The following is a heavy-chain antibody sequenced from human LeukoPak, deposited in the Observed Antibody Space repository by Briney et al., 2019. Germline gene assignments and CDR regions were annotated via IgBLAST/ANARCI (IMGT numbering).Heavy chain of an antibody. CDR3: ARGGLDYSYYMDV. D-gene: IGHD3-16*01. J-gene: IGHJ6*03. Sequence: SETLSLTCAVYGGSFGGYYWSWIRQPPGKGLEWIGEINHSGSTNYNLSLKSRVTISIDTSKNQFSLKLSSVTAADTAVYYCARGGLDYSYYMDVWATGTTVTVSS. CDR2: INHSGST. V-gene: IGHV4-34*01. CDR1: GGSFGGYY.